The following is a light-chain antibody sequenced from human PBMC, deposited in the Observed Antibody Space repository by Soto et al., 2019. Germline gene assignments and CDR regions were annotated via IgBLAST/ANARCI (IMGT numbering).Light chain of an antibody. CDR1: QSVSNSY. CDR2: GAS. J-gene: IGKJ2*02. Sequence: IVLTQSPGTLSLSPGQRATLSCRASQSVSNSYLAWYQQKPGQAPRLLIYGASSRATGIPDRFSGSGSGTDFTLTISRLEPEDFEVYYCQQYGASPCTFGQGTKLEIK. V-gene: IGKV3-20*01. CDR3: QQYGASPCT.